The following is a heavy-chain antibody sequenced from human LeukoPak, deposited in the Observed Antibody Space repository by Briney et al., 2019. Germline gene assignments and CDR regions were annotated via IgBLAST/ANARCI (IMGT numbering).Heavy chain of an antibody. CDR2: ISYDGSNK. CDR1: GFTFSSYA. J-gene: IGHJ4*02. Sequence: GGSLRLSCAASGFTFSSYAMHWVRQAPGKGLEWVAVISYDGSNKYYADSVKGRFTISRDNSKNTLYLQMNSLRAEDTAVYYCARDRHSSGWYFDYWGQGTLVTVSS. D-gene: IGHD6-19*01. V-gene: IGHV3-30-3*01. CDR3: ARDRHSSGWYFDY.